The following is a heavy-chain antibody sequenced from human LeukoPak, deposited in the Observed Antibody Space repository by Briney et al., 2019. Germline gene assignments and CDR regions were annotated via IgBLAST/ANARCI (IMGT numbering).Heavy chain of an antibody. V-gene: IGHV4-39*01. CDR2: VYYSGST. J-gene: IGHJ4*02. D-gene: IGHD3-22*01. CDR1: GGSISSSSYH. Sequence: SETLSLTCTVSGGSISSSSYHWGWIRQPPGKGLEWIGSVYYSGSTYYNPSLKSRVTISVDTSKNQFSLKLSSVTAADTAVYYCARLGYYDSSGYYCFDYWGQGTLVTVSS. CDR3: ARLGYYDSSGYYCFDY.